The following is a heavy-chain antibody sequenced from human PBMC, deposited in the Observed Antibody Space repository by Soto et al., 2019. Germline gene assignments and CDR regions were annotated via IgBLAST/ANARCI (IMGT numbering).Heavy chain of an antibody. CDR1: RSTFTSYD. J-gene: IGHJ4*02. V-gene: IGHV1-18*01. D-gene: IGHD4-17*01. CDR3: ERSTVTTGKGCDN. CDR2: ITTYNVNT. Sequence: GASVKVSCKASRSTFTSYDINWVRQAPGQGLEWMGWITTYNVNTNYAQKLPGRVTMKTETSTSLAYIELGSLRSDDTAVYYCERSTVTTGKGCDNWRQGTLDTVSS.